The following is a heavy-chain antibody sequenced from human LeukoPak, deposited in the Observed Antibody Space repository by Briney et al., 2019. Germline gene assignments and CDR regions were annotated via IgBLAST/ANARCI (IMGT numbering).Heavy chain of an antibody. J-gene: IGHJ4*02. Sequence: GGSLRLSCAASGFMFTHSWMSWVRQAPGKGLEWVANIKQDGSEKYYVHSVEGRFTISRDNAKNSLSLQMNSLRGEDTAGYYCVRALGSSSADSWGQGTLVTVSS. CDR3: VRALGSSSADS. D-gene: IGHD6-6*01. CDR1: GFMFTHSW. CDR2: IKQDGSEK. V-gene: IGHV3-7*01.